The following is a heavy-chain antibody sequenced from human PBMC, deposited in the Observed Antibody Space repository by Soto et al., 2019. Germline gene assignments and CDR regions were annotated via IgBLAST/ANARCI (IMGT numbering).Heavy chain of an antibody. CDR3: ARNKLTSGIDYFDS. CDR2: ISPRNGDT. J-gene: IGHJ4*02. Sequence: QVXXXQSRAEVKKPGASVKVSCKTSGYIFTDYYVHWVRQAPGQGLEWMGRISPRNGDTHYAQKFQGRVTMTRDTSTSSVYMEMKTLRSGDTAIFFCARNKLTSGIDYFDSWGQGTLVTVSS. V-gene: IGHV1-2*06. D-gene: IGHD5-12*01. CDR1: GYIFTDYY.